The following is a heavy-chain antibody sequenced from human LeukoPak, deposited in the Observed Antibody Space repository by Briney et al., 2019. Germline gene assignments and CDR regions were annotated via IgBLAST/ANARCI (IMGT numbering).Heavy chain of an antibody. V-gene: IGHV3-7*03. J-gene: IGHJ3*02. CDR3: ARSPWGDPFDI. D-gene: IGHD3-16*01. CDR2: IKQDGSEK. CDR1: GFTLSTSW. Sequence: GGSLRLSCTASGFTLSTSWMSWVRQAPGKGLEWVANIKQDGSEKQYVDSVKDRFTISRDNAKNSLSLQMNSLRAEDTAIYYCARSPWGDPFDIWGQGTMVTVSS.